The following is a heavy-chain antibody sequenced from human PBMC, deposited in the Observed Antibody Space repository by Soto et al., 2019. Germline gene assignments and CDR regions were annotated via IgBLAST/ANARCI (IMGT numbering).Heavy chain of an antibody. V-gene: IGHV3-7*01. CDR3: ARDPNIVATMGSIYYYYGMDV. D-gene: IGHD5-12*01. Sequence: GSLSLSCAASGFTFSSYAMSWVRQAPGKGLEWVDNIREDGRDQYYVDSVKGRFTISRDNAKNSLYLQMNSLRAEDTAVYYFARDPNIVATMGSIYYYYGMDVWGQGTTVTVSS. CDR1: GFTFSSYA. CDR2: IREDGRDQ. J-gene: IGHJ6*02.